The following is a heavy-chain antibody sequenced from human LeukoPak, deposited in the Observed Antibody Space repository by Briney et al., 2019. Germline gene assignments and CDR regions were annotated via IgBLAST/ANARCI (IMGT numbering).Heavy chain of an antibody. CDR2: INWNGGST. V-gene: IGHV3-20*04. J-gene: IGHJ4*02. CDR1: GFTFDDYG. Sequence: RPGGSLRLSCAASGFTFDDYGMSWVRQAPGKGLEWVSGINWNGGSTGYADSVKGRFTISRDNAKNSLYLQMNSLRAEDTAVYYCAKDGCSSTSCYNDYWGQGTLVTVSS. CDR3: AKDGCSSTSCYNDY. D-gene: IGHD2-2*02.